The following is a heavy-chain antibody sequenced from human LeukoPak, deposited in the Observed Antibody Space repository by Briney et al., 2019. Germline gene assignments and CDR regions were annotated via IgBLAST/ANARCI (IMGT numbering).Heavy chain of an antibody. CDR3: AREGYYGSGIGD. J-gene: IGHJ4*02. D-gene: IGHD3-10*01. CDR1: GYTFTGYY. V-gene: IGHV1-2*02. CDR2: INPNSDDT. Sequence: ASVKVSCKASGYTFTGYYMHWVRQAPGQGLEWMGWINPNSDDTNYAQKFQGRVTMTRDTSISTAYMELSRLRSDDTAIYFCAREGYYGSGIGDWGQGTLVTVSS.